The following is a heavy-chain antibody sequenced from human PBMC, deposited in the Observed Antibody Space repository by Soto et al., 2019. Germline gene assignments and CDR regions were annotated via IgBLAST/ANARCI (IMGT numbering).Heavy chain of an antibody. Sequence: SETLSLTCTVSGGSISSYYWSWIRQPPGKGLEWIGYIYYSGSTNYNPSLKSRVTISVDPSKNQFSLKLSSVTAADTAVYYCARGTPLYGSGSYYNFDYWGQGTLVTVSS. V-gene: IGHV4-59*01. CDR3: ARGTPLYGSGSYYNFDY. J-gene: IGHJ4*02. CDR1: GGSISSYY. D-gene: IGHD3-10*01. CDR2: IYYSGST.